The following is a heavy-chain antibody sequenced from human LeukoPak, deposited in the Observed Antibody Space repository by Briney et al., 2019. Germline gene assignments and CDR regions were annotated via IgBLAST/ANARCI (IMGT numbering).Heavy chain of an antibody. CDR3: ARALNYYYYGMDV. Sequence: GGSLRLSCAASGFTFSSYSMNWVRQAPGKGLEWVAVIWYDGSSKYFADSVKGRFTISRDNSKNTLYLQMNSLRAEDTAVYFCARALNYYYYGMDVWGQGTTVTVSS. CDR2: IWYDGSSK. J-gene: IGHJ6*02. V-gene: IGHV3-33*08. CDR1: GFTFSSYS.